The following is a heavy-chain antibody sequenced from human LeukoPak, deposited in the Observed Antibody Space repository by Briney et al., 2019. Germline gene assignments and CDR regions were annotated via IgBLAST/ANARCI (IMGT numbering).Heavy chain of an antibody. CDR1: GFTFSTYW. D-gene: IGHD4-17*01. V-gene: IGHV3-74*01. CDR3: ARDYSTVTTFFDY. Sequence: GGSLRLSCAASGFTFSTYWMHWVRQVPGKGLVWVSRISSDGTNANYADSVKGRFTISRDNAKNSLYLQMNSLRAEDTAVYYCARDYSTVTTFFDYWGQGTLVTVSS. CDR2: ISSDGTNA. J-gene: IGHJ4*02.